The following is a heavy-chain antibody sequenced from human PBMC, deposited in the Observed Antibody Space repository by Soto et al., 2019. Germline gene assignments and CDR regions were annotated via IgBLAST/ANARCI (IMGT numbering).Heavy chain of an antibody. CDR3: ARQRTSVVTQAYFDV. CDR1: GGSISSYY. Sequence: SETLSLTCTVSGGSISSYYWSWIRQPPGKGLEWIGSIYYSGRTYNNPSLRIRVSMSIDTSKDQFSLKLKSVTAADTALYFCARQRTSVVTQAYFDVWGPGSLVTVSS. J-gene: IGHJ4*02. D-gene: IGHD2-21*02. CDR2: IYYSGRT. V-gene: IGHV4-59*04.